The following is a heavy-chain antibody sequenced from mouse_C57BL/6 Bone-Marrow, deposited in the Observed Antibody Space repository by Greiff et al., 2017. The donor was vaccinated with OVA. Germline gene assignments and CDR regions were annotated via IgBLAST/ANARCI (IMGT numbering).Heavy chain of an antibody. CDR2: ISDGGSYT. D-gene: IGHD1-1*01. CDR3: ARDGGSSTGYFDY. V-gene: IGHV5-4*01. CDR1: GFTFSSYA. Sequence: EVKLVESGGGLVKPGGSLKLSCAASGFTFSSYAMSWVRQTPEKRLEWVATISDGGSYTCYPDNVKGRFTISRDNAKNNLYLQMSHLKSEDTAMYYCARDGGSSTGYFDYWGQGTTLTVSS. J-gene: IGHJ2*01.